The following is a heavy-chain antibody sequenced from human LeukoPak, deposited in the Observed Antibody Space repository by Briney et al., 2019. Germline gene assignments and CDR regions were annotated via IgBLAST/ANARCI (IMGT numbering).Heavy chain of an antibody. V-gene: IGHV3-21*01. J-gene: IGHJ4*02. CDR2: ISSSSTYI. CDR3: ATDRATQYFDY. Sequence: PGGSLRLSCAASGFTFSTYSMTWVRQAPGKGLEWVSSISSSSTYIYYADSVKGRFTISRDNAKNSLYLQMNSLRAEDTAVYYCATDRATQYFDYWGQGTLVSVSS. D-gene: IGHD2-15*01. CDR1: GFTFSTYS.